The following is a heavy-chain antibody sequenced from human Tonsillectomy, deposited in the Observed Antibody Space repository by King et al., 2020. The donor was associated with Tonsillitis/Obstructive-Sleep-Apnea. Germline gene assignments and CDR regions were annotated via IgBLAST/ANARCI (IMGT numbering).Heavy chain of an antibody. J-gene: IGHJ3*02. Sequence: VQLVESGGGLVQPGGSLRLSCAASGFTFSSYWMHWVRQAPGKGLVWISRINSDGSSTSYADSVKGRFTISRDNAKNTLYLQMNSLRAEDTAVYYCARDGELRDAFDIWGQGTMVTVSS. D-gene: IGHD1-26*01. V-gene: IGHV3-74*01. CDR2: INSDGSST. CDR1: GFTFSSYW. CDR3: ARDGELRDAFDI.